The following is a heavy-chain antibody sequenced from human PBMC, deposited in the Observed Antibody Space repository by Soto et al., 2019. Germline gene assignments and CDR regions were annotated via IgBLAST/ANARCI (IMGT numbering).Heavy chain of an antibody. CDR1: GFTSSSYG. D-gene: IGHD3-10*01. Sequence: QVQLVESGGGVVQPGRSLRLACAVSGFTSSSYGMHWVCQAPGKGLEWVRVISYDGSNKYYGDSVKGRFTISRDNSRNAVYLQMNSLRAEDTAVYYCAKGRAFSETWPHDAFDIWGQGTMVTVSS. V-gene: IGHV3-30*18. CDR3: AKGRAFSETWPHDAFDI. CDR2: ISYDGSNK. J-gene: IGHJ3*02.